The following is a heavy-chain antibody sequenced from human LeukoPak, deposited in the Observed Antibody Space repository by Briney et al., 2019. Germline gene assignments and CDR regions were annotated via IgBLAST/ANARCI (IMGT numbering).Heavy chain of an antibody. CDR2: FYTRGTT. J-gene: IGHJ5*02. V-gene: IGHV4-4*09. CDR1: GGSMSPYY. CDR3: ARHGDFLGGRSWFDP. D-gene: IGHD3-3*01. Sequence: NPSETLSLTCTVSGGSMSPYYWSWIRQPPGKGPEWIGYFYTRGTTHYNPSLKSRVTMSVDTSNNQFLLNLSSVTAADTAVYYCARHGDFLGGRSWFDPWGQGTLVTVSS.